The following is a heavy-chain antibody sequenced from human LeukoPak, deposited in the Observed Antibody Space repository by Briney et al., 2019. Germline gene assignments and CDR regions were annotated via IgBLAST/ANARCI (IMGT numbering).Heavy chain of an antibody. Sequence: PSETLSLTXTVSGGSVSSYYWSWIRQPPGKGLEWIGYIYYSGSTNYKPSLKSRVTISVDTPKNQFSLKLSSVTAADTAVYYCASTAIGWFGELLSYFQHWGQGTLVTVSS. CDR1: GGSVSSYY. J-gene: IGHJ1*01. CDR2: IYYSGST. D-gene: IGHD3-10*01. CDR3: ASTAIGWFGELLSYFQH. V-gene: IGHV4-59*02.